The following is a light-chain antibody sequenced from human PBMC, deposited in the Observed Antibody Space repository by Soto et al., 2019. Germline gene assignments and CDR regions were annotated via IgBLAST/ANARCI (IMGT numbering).Light chain of an antibody. CDR3: QHYVTSPLT. CDR2: DIS. CDR1: QDVTTN. J-gene: IGKJ4*01. V-gene: IGKV3-15*01. Sequence: EIRMTQFPATLSASPGGGATLSCRASQDVTTNFAWYQLKRGQPPRLLIYDISTRATGVPARFSGSGSGTDFTLTISRLEPEDFAVYYCQHYVTSPLTFGGGTKVDI.